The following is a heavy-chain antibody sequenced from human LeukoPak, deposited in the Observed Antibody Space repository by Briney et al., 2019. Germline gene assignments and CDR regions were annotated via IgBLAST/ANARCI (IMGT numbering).Heavy chain of an antibody. D-gene: IGHD3-10*01. CDR3: ARVLSGRGSLYSYYYYMDV. CDR1: GFTVSSNY. V-gene: IGHV3-53*01. J-gene: IGHJ6*03. CDR2: IYSVGRT. Sequence: GGSLRLSCAASGFTVSSNYMSWVRQAPGKGREWVSVIYSVGRTYYGDSVKGLFTFSRDNSKNTLYLQMNSLRAEDTAVYYCARVLSGRGSLYSYYYYMDVWGKGITVTISS.